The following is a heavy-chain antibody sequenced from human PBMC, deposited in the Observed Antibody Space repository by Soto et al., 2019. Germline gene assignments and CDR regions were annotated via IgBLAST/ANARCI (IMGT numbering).Heavy chain of an antibody. D-gene: IGHD3-22*01. J-gene: IGHJ4*02. CDR3: AREGYDSSGYYHFDY. CDR1: GFPFSSYG. CDR2: IWYDGSNK. Sequence: GGSLRLSCAASGFPFSSYGMHWVRQAPGKGLEWVAVIWYDGSNKYYADSVKGRFTISRDNSKNTLYLQMNSLRAEDTAVYYCAREGYDSSGYYHFDYLGQGTLVTVSS. V-gene: IGHV3-33*01.